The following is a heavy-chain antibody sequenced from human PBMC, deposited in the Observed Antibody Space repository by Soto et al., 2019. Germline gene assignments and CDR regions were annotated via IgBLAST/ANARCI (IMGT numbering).Heavy chain of an antibody. CDR1: GGSISSYY. V-gene: IGHV4-59*12. CDR2: IYYSGST. Sequence: SETLSLTCTVSGGSISSYYWSWIRQPPGKGLEWIGYIYYSGSTNYNPSLKSRVTISVDTSKNQFSLKLSSVTAADTAVYYCARWGSLEDDHGSHYWGQGTLVTVSS. D-gene: IGHD3-16*01. CDR3: ARWGSLEDDHGSHY. J-gene: IGHJ4*02.